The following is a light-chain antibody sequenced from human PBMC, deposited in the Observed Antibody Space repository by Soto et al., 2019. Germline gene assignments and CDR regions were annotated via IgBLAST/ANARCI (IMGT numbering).Light chain of an antibody. CDR3: AAWDDSLNGHWV. V-gene: IGLV1-44*01. CDR1: SSNIGSNT. J-gene: IGLJ3*02. Sequence: QLVLTQPPSASGTPGQRVTISCSGSSSNIGSNTVNWYQQPPGTAPKLLIYSNNQRPSGVPDRFSGSKSGTSASLAISGLQSEDEADYYCAAWDDSLNGHWVFGGGTKLTVL. CDR2: SNN.